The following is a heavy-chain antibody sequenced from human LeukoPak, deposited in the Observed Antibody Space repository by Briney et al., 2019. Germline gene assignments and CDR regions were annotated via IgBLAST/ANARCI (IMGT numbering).Heavy chain of an antibody. CDR1: GFTFSSSW. J-gene: IGHJ4*02. Sequence: GGSLRLSCAASGFTFSSSWMSWVRQAPGKGLEWVANIKQDGSEKYYVDSVKGRFTISRDNAKNLLFLQMNSLRADDTAVYYCAREAWSSAWYWGQGTLVTVSS. CDR3: AREAWSSAWY. D-gene: IGHD6-19*01. CDR2: IKQDGSEK. V-gene: IGHV3-7*03.